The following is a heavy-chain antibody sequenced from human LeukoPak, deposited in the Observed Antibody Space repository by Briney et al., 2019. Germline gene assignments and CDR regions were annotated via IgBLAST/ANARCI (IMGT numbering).Heavy chain of an antibody. CDR3: ATNALLVPSTFDS. CDR1: GVSLSDSY. CDR2: VSDRGGA. V-gene: IGHV4-59*12. D-gene: IGHD6-6*01. J-gene: IGHJ4*02. Sequence: SETLSLTCSVSGVSLSDSYWSWIRKSPGKAMEWIGYVSDRGGASYNPSLKGRVTISPDTSKNQFSLKLNSVTAADTAVYYCATNALLVPSTFDSWGRGTLVTVSS.